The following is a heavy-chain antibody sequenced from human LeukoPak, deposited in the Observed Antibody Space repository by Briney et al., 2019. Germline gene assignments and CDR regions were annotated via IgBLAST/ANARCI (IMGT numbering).Heavy chain of an antibody. J-gene: IGHJ6*02. Sequence: ASVKVSCKASGYTFTSYDINWVRQATGQGLEWMGWINPNSGGTNYAQKFQGRVTMTRDTSISTAYMELSRLRSDDTAVYYCARQEVWFGEFIDGMDVWGQGTTVTVSS. CDR2: INPNSGGT. V-gene: IGHV1-2*02. CDR1: GYTFTSYD. D-gene: IGHD3-10*01. CDR3: ARQEVWFGEFIDGMDV.